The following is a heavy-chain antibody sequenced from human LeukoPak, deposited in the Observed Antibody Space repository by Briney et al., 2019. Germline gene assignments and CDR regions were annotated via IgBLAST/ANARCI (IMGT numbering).Heavy chain of an antibody. V-gene: IGHV3-9*01. J-gene: IGHJ2*01. CDR2: INWKTDNG. D-gene: IGHD5-24*01. CDR3: TRRAARWQFDL. CDR1: GFNFDDYA. Sequence: GGSLRLSCAVSGFNFDDYAMHWVRQAPGKGLEWVSGINWKTDNGIYADSVKGRFTISRDNAKNSLYLQMSSLRAEDTALYYCTRRAARWQFDLWGRGTLPTVSS.